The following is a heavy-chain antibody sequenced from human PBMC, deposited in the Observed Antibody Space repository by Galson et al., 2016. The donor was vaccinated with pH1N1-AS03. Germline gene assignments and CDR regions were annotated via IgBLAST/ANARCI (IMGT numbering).Heavy chain of an antibody. CDR2: IHPGGDT. CDR3: AGDEGFASGINV. D-gene: IGHD3-3*01. V-gene: IGHV3-66*02. J-gene: IGHJ6*02. Sequence: SLRLSCAATGFTVSSGYHMSWVRQAPGKGLEWVSVIHPGGDTYNADSVKGRFTISRDNFENMGYLQMNSLRPEDTAVYYCAGDEGFASGINVWGQGTTVTVSS. CDR1: GFTVSSGY.